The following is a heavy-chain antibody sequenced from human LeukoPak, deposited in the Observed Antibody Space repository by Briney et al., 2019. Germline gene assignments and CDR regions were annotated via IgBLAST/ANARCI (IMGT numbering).Heavy chain of an antibody. J-gene: IGHJ5*02. CDR3: ARGAQYYYDSTTRWDWFDP. D-gene: IGHD3-22*01. V-gene: IGHV1-8*01. CDR2: MNPNSGNT. CDR1: GYTFTSYD. Sequence: EASVKVSCKASGYTFTSYDINWVRQATGQGLEWMGWMNPNSGNTGYAQKFQGRVTMTRNTSISTAYMELSSLRSEDTAVYYCARGAQYYYDSTTRWDWFDPWGQGTLVTVSS.